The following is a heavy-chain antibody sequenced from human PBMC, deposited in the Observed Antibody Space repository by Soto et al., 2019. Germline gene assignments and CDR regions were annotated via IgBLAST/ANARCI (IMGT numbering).Heavy chain of an antibody. D-gene: IGHD6-6*01. CDR1: GSTFSSNY. Sequence: PGGSLSLSCPASGSTFSSNYMSWVRQAPGKGLEWVSVIYSGGSTYYADSVKGRFTISRDNSKNTLYLQMNSLRAEDTAVYYCGSFDYSRSTRNIGLIEDAFDIWGQGTMVTVS. CDR3: GSFDYSRSTRNIGLIEDAFDI. V-gene: IGHV3-66*01. CDR2: IYSGGST. J-gene: IGHJ3*02.